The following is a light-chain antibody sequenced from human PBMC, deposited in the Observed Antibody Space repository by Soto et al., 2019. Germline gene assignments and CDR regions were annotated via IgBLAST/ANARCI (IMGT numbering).Light chain of an antibody. V-gene: IGKV3-15*01. CDR2: GAS. CDR3: QQYNNWPPGT. CDR1: QSVSSN. J-gene: IGKJ1*01. Sequence: EIVMTQSPATLSVSPGERATLSCRASQSVSSNLAWYQQKPGQAPRLLIYGASTRATGIPARFSGSGSGTEFTLTISSLQSEDFAVYYCQQYNNWPPGTLGQGTKVELK.